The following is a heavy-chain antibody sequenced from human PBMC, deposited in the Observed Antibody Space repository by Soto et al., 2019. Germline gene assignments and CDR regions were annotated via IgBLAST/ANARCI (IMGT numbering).Heavy chain of an antibody. CDR2: IIPIFGTA. D-gene: IGHD6-13*01. CDR3: ARQTIAAADPYSYYGMEV. J-gene: IGHJ6*02. Sequence: SVKVSCKASGGTFSSYAISWVRQAPGQGLEWMGGIIPIFGTANYAQKFQGRVTITADESTSTAYMELSSLRSEDTAVYYCARQTIAAADPYSYYGMEVWGQGTTVTVSS. CDR1: GGTFSSYA. V-gene: IGHV1-69*13.